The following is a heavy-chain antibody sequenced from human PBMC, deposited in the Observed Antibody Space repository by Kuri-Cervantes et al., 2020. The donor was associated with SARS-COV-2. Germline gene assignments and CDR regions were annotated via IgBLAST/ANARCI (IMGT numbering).Heavy chain of an antibody. V-gene: IGHV3-23*01. CDR2: ISGSGGST. CDR3: AKDRIQLWLKSWYFDL. Sequence: GGSLRLSCAASGFTFSNYAMSWVRQAPGKGLEWVSGISGSGGSTYYADSVKGRFTISRDNSKNTLYLQMNSLRAEDTAVYYCAKDRIQLWLKSWYFDLWGRGTLVTVSS. J-gene: IGHJ2*01. D-gene: IGHD5-18*01. CDR1: GFTFSNYA.